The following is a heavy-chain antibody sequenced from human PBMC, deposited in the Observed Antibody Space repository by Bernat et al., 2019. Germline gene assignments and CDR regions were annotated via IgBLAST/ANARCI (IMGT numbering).Heavy chain of an antibody. CDR1: GFTFSSFG. D-gene: IGHD3-16*01. CDR2: ISYDGSNK. V-gene: IGHV3-30*18. CDR3: AKVWGGSQGTYYFDY. Sequence: QVQLVESGGGVVQPGRSLRLSCAASGFTFSSFGMHWVRQAPGKGLEWVAVISYDGSNKFYADSVKGRFTISRDNSKNTLYLQVNSLRAEDTAVYYCAKVWGGSQGTYYFDYWGQGTLVTVSS. J-gene: IGHJ4*02.